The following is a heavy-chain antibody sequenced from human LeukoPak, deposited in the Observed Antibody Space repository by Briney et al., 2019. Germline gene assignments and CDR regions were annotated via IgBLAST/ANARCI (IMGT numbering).Heavy chain of an antibody. CDR1: GASISGSGYY. Sequence: SETLSLTCAVSGASISGSGYYWGWIRQPAGNGLEWIGRIYTSGSTNYNPSLKSRVTISVDTSKSQFSLKLSSVTAADTAVYYCAREDGYKWGYFDYWGQGTLVTVSS. J-gene: IGHJ4*02. CDR3: AREDGYKWGYFDY. CDR2: IYTSGST. D-gene: IGHD5-24*01. V-gene: IGHV4-61*02.